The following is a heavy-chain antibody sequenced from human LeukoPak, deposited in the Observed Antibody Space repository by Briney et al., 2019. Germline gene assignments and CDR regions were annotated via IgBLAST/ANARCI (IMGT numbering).Heavy chain of an antibody. CDR1: GYTFTSYG. J-gene: IGHJ6*02. D-gene: IGHD2-8*01. V-gene: IGHV1-2*06. CDR2: INPNSGGT. CDR3: AGVTNTNYYYYYGMDV. Sequence: ASVKVSCKASGYTFTSYGISWVRQAPGQGLEWMGRINPNSGGTNYAQKFQGRVTMTRDTSISTAYMELSRLRSDDTAVYYCAGVTNTNYYYYYGMDVWGQGTTVTVSS.